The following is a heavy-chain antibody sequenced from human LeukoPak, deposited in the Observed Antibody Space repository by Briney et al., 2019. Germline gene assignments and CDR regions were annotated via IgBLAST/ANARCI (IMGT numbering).Heavy chain of an antibody. V-gene: IGHV4-59*01. Sequence: SETLSLTCTVSGGSISSYYWSWIRQPPGKGLECIGHVYYSGSTDYNPSLKSRLTISVDSSMNQFSLKLSSVTAADTAVYYCARAGYSAYYFDYWGQGTLVTVSS. CDR2: VYYSGST. J-gene: IGHJ4*02. CDR3: ARAGYSAYYFDY. CDR1: GGSISSYY. D-gene: IGHD2-15*01.